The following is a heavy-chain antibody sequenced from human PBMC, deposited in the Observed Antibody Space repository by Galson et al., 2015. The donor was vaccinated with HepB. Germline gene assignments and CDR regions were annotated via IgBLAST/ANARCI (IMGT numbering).Heavy chain of an antibody. Sequence: SLRLSCAASGFTFSSYAMSWVRQAPGKGLEWVSAISGSGGSTYYADSVKGRFTISIDNSKNTLYLQMNSLRAEDTAVYYCAKDRSFSAILEWFYLDYWGQGTLVTVSS. J-gene: IGHJ4*02. CDR3: AKDRSFSAILEWFYLDY. V-gene: IGHV3-23*01. CDR1: GFTFSSYA. CDR2: ISGSGGST. D-gene: IGHD3-3*01.